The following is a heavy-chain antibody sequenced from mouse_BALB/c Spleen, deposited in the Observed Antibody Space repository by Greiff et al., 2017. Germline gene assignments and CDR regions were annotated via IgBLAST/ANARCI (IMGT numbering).Heavy chain of an antibody. Sequence: QVQLKESGAELAKPGASVKMSCKASGYTFTSYWMHWVKQRPGQGLEWIGYINPSTGYTEYNQKFKDKATLTADKSSSTAYMQLSSLTSEDSAVYYCARGGSGAAFFAYWGQGTLVTVSA. V-gene: IGHV1-7*01. D-gene: IGHD3-1*01. CDR2: INPSTGYT. CDR1: GYTFTSYW. CDR3: ARGGSGAAFFAY. J-gene: IGHJ3*01.